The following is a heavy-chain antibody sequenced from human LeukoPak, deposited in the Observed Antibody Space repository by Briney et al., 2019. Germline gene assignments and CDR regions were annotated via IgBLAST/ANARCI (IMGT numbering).Heavy chain of an antibody. J-gene: IGHJ6*02. CDR3: ARGYDSSGYYWDYYYYYGMDV. CDR2: IYYSGST. D-gene: IGHD3-22*01. CDR1: GGSISSYY. Sequence: SETLSLTCTVSGGSISSYYWNWIRQPPGKGLEWIGYIYYSGSTNYNPSLKSRVTISVDTSKNQFSLKLSSVTAADTAVYYCARGYDSSGYYWDYYYYYGMDVWGQGTTVTVSS. V-gene: IGHV4-59*01.